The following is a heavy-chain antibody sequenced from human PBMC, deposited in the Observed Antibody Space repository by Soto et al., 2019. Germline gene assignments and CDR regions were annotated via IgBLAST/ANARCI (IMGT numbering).Heavy chain of an antibody. V-gene: IGHV1-18*04. CDR3: ARDSPVNRYYHILAGCRNHYYYGMDV. J-gene: IGHJ6*02. D-gene: IGHD3-9*01. CDR2: ISAYNGNT. Sequence: GASVKVSCKASGYTFTSYGISWVRQAPGQGLEWMGWISAYNGNTNYAQKLQGRVTMTTDTSTSTAYMELRSLRSDDTAVYYCARDSPVNRYYHILAGCRNHYYYGMDVWGQGTTVTVSS. CDR1: GYTFTSYG.